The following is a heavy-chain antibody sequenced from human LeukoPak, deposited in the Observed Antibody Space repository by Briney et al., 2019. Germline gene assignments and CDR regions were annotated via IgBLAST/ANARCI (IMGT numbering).Heavy chain of an antibody. CDR1: GGSFSGYY. CDR2: KYYSGST. Sequence: SETLSLTCAVYGGSFSGYYWSWIRQPPGKGLEWVGTKYYSGSTFASPSLGSRVSIFVDRSKNHFSLKLTSVTAADTAVYYCASLPGRNYFYFDNWGQGTLVTVSP. J-gene: IGHJ4*02. CDR3: ASLPGRNYFYFDN. D-gene: IGHD3-10*01. V-gene: IGHV4-34*01.